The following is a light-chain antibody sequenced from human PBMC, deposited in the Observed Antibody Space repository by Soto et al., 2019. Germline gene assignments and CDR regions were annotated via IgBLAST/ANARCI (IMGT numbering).Light chain of an antibody. CDR3: QHYGGSPLYT. CDR1: QSVSSSY. CDR2: GIS. J-gene: IGKJ2*01. Sequence: EIVLTQSPGTLSLSPGQRATLSCRASQSVSSSYLAWYQQKPGQPPRLLIYGISSRATGTPARFSGSGSGTDFTLTISRLEPEDFAVYYCQHYGGSPLYTFGQGTRLEIK. V-gene: IGKV3-20*01.